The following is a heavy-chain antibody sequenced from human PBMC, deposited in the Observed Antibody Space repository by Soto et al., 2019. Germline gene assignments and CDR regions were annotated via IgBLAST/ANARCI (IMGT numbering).Heavy chain of an antibody. CDR1: GYTFTSYG. J-gene: IGHJ5*02. Sequence: QVQLVQSGAEVKKPGASVKVSCKASGYTFTSYGISWVRQPPGQGLEWMEWISASNGNKNYAQNLQGRVTMPTDTPTSTAYMELRGLRSDDTAVYYCARDWFDPWGQGTLVTVSS. CDR2: ISASNGNK. V-gene: IGHV1-18*01. CDR3: ARDWFDP.